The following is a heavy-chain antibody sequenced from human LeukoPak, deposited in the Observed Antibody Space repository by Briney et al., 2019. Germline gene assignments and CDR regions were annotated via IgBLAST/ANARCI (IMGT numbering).Heavy chain of an antibody. Sequence: SGTLSLTCSVSGVSISYRNWWGWVRQSPGKGLDWIGYVYYSGSTDYNPSLKSRVTISLDTSKNQFSLKLTSVTAADTAVYYCARESYYSGWFDYWGQGTLVTVSS. D-gene: IGHD6-19*01. CDR1: GVSISYRNW. J-gene: IGHJ4*02. CDR2: VYYSGST. V-gene: IGHV4-4*02. CDR3: ARESYYSGWFDY.